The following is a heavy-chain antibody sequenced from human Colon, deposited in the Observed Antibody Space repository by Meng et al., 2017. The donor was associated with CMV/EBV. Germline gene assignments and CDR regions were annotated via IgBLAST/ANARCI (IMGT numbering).Heavy chain of an antibody. CDR3: GRDRHLDP. J-gene: IGHJ5*02. CDR1: GYTFTDYS. CDR2: INSISGDT. V-gene: IGHV1-2*02. D-gene: IGHD3-3*02. Sequence: QVQLVQAGAEVKKPGASVKVSCKTSGYTFTDYSIHWVRQAPGQGLEWMGWINSISGDTNYAQKFQGRVTMTRDTSITTAYMELNSLKSDDTAVYYCGRDRHLDPWGQGTLVTVSS.